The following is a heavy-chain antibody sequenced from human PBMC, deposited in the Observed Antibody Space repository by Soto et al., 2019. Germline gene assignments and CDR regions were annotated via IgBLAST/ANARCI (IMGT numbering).Heavy chain of an antibody. CDR2: NYYSGIT. CDR3: ARGSSIASLYYGMDV. Sequence: QVQLQESGPGLVKPSQTLSLTCTVSGGSISSGGYYWTWIRQHPGQGLEWIGYNYYSGITYYNPSFKSRVTISLDTSKNQFSLKLSSVTAADTAVYYCARGSSIASLYYGMDVWGQGTTVTVSS. CDR1: GGSISSGGYY. J-gene: IGHJ6*02. V-gene: IGHV4-31*03. D-gene: IGHD6-6*01.